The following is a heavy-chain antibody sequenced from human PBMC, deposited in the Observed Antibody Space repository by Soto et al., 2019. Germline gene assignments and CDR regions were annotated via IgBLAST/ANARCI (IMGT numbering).Heavy chain of an antibody. CDR3: AHRGELSWFDP. CDR2: IYWDDDK. V-gene: IGHV2-5*02. D-gene: IGHD2-15*01. CDR1: GFSLNTYEVS. J-gene: IGHJ5*02. Sequence: QITLKESGPTLVKPTQTLTLTCTISGFSLNTYEVSVDWIRQPPGKALEWLALIYWDDDKRYNPSLRSRLTITKDTSKNQVVLTMANMDPVDTATYYCAHRGELSWFDPWGQGTLVTVSS.